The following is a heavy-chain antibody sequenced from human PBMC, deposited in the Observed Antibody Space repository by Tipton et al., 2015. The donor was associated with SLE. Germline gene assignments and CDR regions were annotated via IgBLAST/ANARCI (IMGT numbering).Heavy chain of an antibody. CDR3: AKGRWELLHDAFDI. CDR2: ITWNSGSI. Sequence: SLRLSCAASGFTSDVYAMHWVRQTPGKGLEWVSGITWNSGSIGYADSVKGRFTISRDNAKKSLYLQINSLRAEDTALYYCAKGRWELLHDAFDIWGQGTMVTVSS. V-gene: IGHV3-9*02. D-gene: IGHD1-26*01. CDR1: GFTSDVYA. J-gene: IGHJ3*02.